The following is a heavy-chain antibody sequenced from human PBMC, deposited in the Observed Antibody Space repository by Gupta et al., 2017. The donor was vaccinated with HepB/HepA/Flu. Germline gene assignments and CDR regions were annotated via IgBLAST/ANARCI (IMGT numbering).Heavy chain of an antibody. J-gene: IGHJ5*02. Sequence: EMQLVESGGGLVQPGGSLRLSCAASGFTFNTYWMHWVRQAPGKGLVWVSRITHDGSSTDYADSVKGRFTISRDNAENMLSLQMNSLRVEDTAVYFCVRDGDGDTFIDLWGQGTLVTVSS. V-gene: IGHV3-74*01. CDR1: GFTFNTYW. CDR2: ITHDGSST. D-gene: IGHD2/OR15-2a*01. CDR3: VRDGDGDTFIDL.